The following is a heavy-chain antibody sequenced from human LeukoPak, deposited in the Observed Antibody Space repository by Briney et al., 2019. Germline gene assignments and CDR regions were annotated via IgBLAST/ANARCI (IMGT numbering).Heavy chain of an antibody. D-gene: IGHD6-19*01. CDR1: GYTFTSYG. V-gene: IGHV1-18*01. J-gene: IGHJ6*03. CDR2: ISAYNGNT. Sequence: ASEKVSCKASGYTFTSYGISWVRQAPGQGLEWMGWISAYNGNTNYAQKLQGRVTMTTDTSTSTAYMELRSLRSDDTAVYYCARVAHSSGWYASARYYYYMDVWGKGTTVTVSS. CDR3: ARVAHSSGWYASARYYYYMDV.